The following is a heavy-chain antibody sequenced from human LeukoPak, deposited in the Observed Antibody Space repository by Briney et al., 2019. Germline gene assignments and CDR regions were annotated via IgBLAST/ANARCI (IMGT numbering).Heavy chain of an antibody. V-gene: IGHV4-39*01. J-gene: IGHJ4*02. Sequence: SETLSLTCTVSGGSISSSSYYWGWLRQPPGKGLEWIGSIYYSGSTYYNPSLKSRVTISVDTSKNQFSLKLSSVTAADTAVYYCARRNTYGSGSYYNIWGQGTLVTVSS. D-gene: IGHD3-10*01. CDR3: ARRNTYGSGSYYNI. CDR1: GGSISSSSYY. CDR2: IYYSGST.